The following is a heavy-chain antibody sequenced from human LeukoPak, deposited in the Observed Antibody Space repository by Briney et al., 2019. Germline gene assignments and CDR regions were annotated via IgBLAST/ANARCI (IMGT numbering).Heavy chain of an antibody. Sequence: SETLSLTCTVSGGSISSYYWSWIRQPPGKGLEWIGYIYYSGSTNYNPSLKSRVTISVDTSKNQFSLKLSSVTAADTAVYYCAREVSVTIFGVPPYYYYMDVWGKGTTVTVSS. CDR1: GGSISSYY. D-gene: IGHD3-3*01. CDR3: AREVSVTIFGVPPYYYYMDV. CDR2: IYYSGST. J-gene: IGHJ6*03. V-gene: IGHV4-59*01.